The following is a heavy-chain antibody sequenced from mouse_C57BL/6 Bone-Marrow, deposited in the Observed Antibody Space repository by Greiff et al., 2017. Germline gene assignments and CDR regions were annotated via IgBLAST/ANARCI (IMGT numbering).Heavy chain of an antibody. CDR1: GFSLTSYA. J-gene: IGHJ1*03. CDR3: ARKKGNFLWYFDV. D-gene: IGHD2-1*01. V-gene: IGHV2-9-1*01. CDR2: IWTGGGT. Sequence: QVQLKESGPGLVAPSQSLSITCTVSGFSLTSYAISWVRQPPGKGLEWLGVIWTGGGTNYNSALKSRLSIRKDNSKSQVCLKMTSLQTDATARYYCARKKGNFLWYFDVWGTGTTVTVSS.